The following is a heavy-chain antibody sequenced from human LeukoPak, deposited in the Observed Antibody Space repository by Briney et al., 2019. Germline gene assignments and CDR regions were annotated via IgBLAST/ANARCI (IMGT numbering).Heavy chain of an antibody. CDR3: ARDRGAAAGHDAFDI. J-gene: IGHJ3*02. CDR1: GYTFTGYY. D-gene: IGHD3-10*01. V-gene: IGHV1-2*02. Sequence: ASVKVSCKGSGYTFTGYYIHWVRQAPGQGLEWMGWISPNSGAIKYAQKFQGRATMTRDKSISTVYMELDTVTSDDTAVFYCARDRGAAAGHDAFDIWGQGTMVTVSS. CDR2: ISPNSGAI.